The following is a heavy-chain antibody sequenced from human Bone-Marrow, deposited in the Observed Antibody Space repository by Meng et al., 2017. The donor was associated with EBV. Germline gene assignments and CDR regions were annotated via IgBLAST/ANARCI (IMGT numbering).Heavy chain of an antibody. D-gene: IGHD4-17*01. V-gene: IGHV3-33*01. CDR3: ARQLEVSSVTSLDY. J-gene: IGHJ4*02. CDR1: GVTFRSLG. Sequence: VQLRGAGGGMVPPGKYVRLSWCVAGVTFRSLGMQVGRQASGKGLEWVALIWYDGSNKFYANSVKGRFTISRDNSKITLYLQMNSLRPEDTAVYYCARQLEVSSVTSLDYWGLGTLVTVSS. CDR2: IWYDGSNK.